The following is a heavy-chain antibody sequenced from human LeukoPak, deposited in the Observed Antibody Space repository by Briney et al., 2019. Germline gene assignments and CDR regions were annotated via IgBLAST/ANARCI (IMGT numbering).Heavy chain of an antibody. CDR3: TAEKNGSPHY. D-gene: IGHD2-8*01. CDR2: IYYTGIT. J-gene: IGHJ4*02. V-gene: IGHV4-39*07. Sequence: SETLSLTCTVSRVSVSSSIYYWSWVRRPPGKGLEWIASIYYTGITYYTPSRKSRVTISLDMSKNEFFLTMTSVTAADTAVYFCTAEKNGSPHYWGQGTQVTVSS. CDR1: RVSVSSSIYY.